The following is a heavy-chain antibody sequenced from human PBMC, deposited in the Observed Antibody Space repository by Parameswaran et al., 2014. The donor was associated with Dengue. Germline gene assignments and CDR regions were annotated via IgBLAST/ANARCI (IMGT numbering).Heavy chain of an antibody. Sequence: RWIRQPQEGLEWIGYIYYSGSTNYNPSLKSRVTISVDTSKNQFSLKLSSVTAADTAVYYCAREEGCSSTSCYGGNWFDPWGQGTLVTVSS. CDR2: IYYSGST. V-gene: IGHV4-59*13. J-gene: IGHJ5*02. CDR3: AREEGCSSTSCYGGNWFDP. D-gene: IGHD2-2*01.